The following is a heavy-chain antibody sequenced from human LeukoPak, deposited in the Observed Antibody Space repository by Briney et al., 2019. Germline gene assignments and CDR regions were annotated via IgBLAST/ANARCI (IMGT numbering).Heavy chain of an antibody. CDR3: AKDLRLYSSSWPHYWYFDL. CDR1: GFTFSSYG. CDR2: IDVGSYA. V-gene: IGHV3-21*04. D-gene: IGHD6-13*01. J-gene: IGHJ2*01. Sequence: PGGSLRLSCAASGFTFSSYGINWVRQAPGKGLEWVSSIDVGSYAYYANSVKGRFTISRDNAKNSLYLQMNSLRAEDTAVYYCAKDLRLYSSSWPHYWYFDLWGRGTLVTVSS.